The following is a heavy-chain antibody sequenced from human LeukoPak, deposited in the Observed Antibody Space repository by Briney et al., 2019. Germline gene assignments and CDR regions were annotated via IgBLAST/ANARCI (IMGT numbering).Heavy chain of an antibody. CDR1: GFTVSRNY. Sequence: GGSLSLSCAASGFTVSRNYMNWVRQAPGKGLEWVSIIYSDGRIYYADSVKGRFTISRDNSKNTVHLQMNSLKADDTAVYYCARVKRLLPNDAFDMWGQGTMVTVSS. V-gene: IGHV3-66*01. D-gene: IGHD3-22*01. CDR2: IYSDGRI. CDR3: ARVKRLLPNDAFDM. J-gene: IGHJ3*02.